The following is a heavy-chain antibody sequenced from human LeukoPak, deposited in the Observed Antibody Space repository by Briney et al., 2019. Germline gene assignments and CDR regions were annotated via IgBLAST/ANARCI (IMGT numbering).Heavy chain of an antibody. J-gene: IGHJ3*02. Sequence: GASVKISCKASGYTFTGYYMHWVRQAPGQGLEWMGWINPNSGGTNYAQKFQGRVTMTRDTSISTAYMELSRLRSDDTAVYYCARDSPTESIAARRAFDIWGQGTMVTVSS. CDR3: ARDSPTESIAARRAFDI. CDR2: INPNSGGT. V-gene: IGHV1-2*02. D-gene: IGHD6-6*01. CDR1: GYTFTGYY.